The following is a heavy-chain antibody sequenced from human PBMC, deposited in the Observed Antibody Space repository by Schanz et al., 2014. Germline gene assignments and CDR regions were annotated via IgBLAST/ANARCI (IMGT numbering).Heavy chain of an antibody. Sequence: QVQLVQSGAEVKKPGSSVKVSCKASGGTFSSFGINWVRQAPGQGLEWMGWISPYNGNTNYAQKVQGRVTMTTDTSTGTAYMELRSLRSDDTAVYYCARGGGPEDVFDIWGQGTILTVSS. CDR2: ISPYNGNT. J-gene: IGHJ3*02. CDR1: GGTFSSFG. CDR3: ARGGGPEDVFDI. V-gene: IGHV1-18*01. D-gene: IGHD5-12*01.